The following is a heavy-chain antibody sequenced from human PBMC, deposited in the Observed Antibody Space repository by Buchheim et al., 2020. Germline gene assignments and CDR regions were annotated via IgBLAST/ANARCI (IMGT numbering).Heavy chain of an antibody. CDR3: ARLRVEMATIVDY. CDR2: IYYSGST. J-gene: IGHJ4*02. D-gene: IGHD5-24*01. Sequence: QLQLQESGPGLVKPSETLSLTCTVSGGPISSSSYYWGWIRQPPGKGLEWIGSIYYSGSTYYNPSLKSRVTISVDTSKNQFSLKLSSVTAADTAVYYCARLRVEMATIVDYWGQGTL. CDR1: GGPISSSSYY. V-gene: IGHV4-39*01.